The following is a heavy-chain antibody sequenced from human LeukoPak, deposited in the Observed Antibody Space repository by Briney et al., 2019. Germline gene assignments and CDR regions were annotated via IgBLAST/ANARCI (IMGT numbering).Heavy chain of an antibody. CDR1: GYTFISYD. V-gene: IGHV1-8*03. Sequence: ASVKVSCKTSGYTFISYDLNWVRQAPGQGLEWMGWINPNSGNTGYAQKFQGRLTITRDTSIDTVYMELSSLRSGDTAVYFCARGYYYYYYMDVWGQGTMVTGSS. CDR3: ARGYYYYYYMDV. CDR2: INPNSGNT. J-gene: IGHJ6*03.